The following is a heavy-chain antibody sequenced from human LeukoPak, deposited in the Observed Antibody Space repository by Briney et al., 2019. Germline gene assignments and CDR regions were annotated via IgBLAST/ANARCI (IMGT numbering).Heavy chain of an antibody. J-gene: IGHJ5*02. Sequence: PAETLSLTCTVSGCSISSYYWSWIRQPPGKGLEWLGYIFRSGSTNYSPSLKRRVTMTVDTSKSQFSLKLSSVTAADTAVYYFARHSQVVRGWFDPWGQGTLVTVSS. CDR2: IFRSGST. D-gene: IGHD3-10*01. CDR3: ARHSQVVRGWFDP. CDR1: GCSISSYY. V-gene: IGHV4-59*08.